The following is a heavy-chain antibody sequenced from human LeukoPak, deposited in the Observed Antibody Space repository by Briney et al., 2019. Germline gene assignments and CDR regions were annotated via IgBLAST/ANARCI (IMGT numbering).Heavy chain of an antibody. Sequence: PGGSLRLSCVASGFIFRDYTMNWARQTPGKGLEWVSSISSSTSYIYYADSVKGRFTISKDNAKNSLYLQMNSLRAEDTAVYYCARAGGSTVSHSDYWGQGTLVTVSS. J-gene: IGHJ4*02. CDR1: GFIFRDYT. D-gene: IGHD4-17*01. CDR2: ISSSTSYI. CDR3: ARAGGSTVSHSDY. V-gene: IGHV3-21*01.